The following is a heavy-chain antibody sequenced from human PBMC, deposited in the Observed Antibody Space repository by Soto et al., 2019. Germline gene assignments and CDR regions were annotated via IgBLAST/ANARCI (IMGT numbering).Heavy chain of an antibody. CDR2: ISGSGGTT. CDR1: GFTFSSYA. V-gene: IGHV3-23*01. J-gene: IGHJ4*02. CDR3: AKADGQQWLIPHLDN. Sequence: EVQLLESGGGLGQPGGSLRLSCAASGFTFSSYAMTWVRQAPGQGLEWVASISGSGGTTNYADSVKGRFTISRDNSKNTAYLQMNSLRAEDTAVYYCAKADGQQWLIPHLDNWGQGTLVTVS. D-gene: IGHD6-19*01.